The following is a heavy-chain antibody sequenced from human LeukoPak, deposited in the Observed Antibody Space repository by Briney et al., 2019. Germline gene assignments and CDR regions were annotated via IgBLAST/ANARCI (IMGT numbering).Heavy chain of an antibody. CDR1: RFTFNRCW. J-gene: IGHJ1*01. D-gene: IGHD2-21*02. V-gene: IGHV3-7*01. CDR3: TSWGDTTAEYFQR. Sequence: GSLRLSCVVSRFTFNRCWMNWVRQAPGKGLEWVAHINPDGRDTYYVDSVKGRFTISRDNAQNSMYLQMNSLRVEDTAVYYCTSWGDTTAEYFQRWGQGTLVTVSS. CDR2: INPDGRDT.